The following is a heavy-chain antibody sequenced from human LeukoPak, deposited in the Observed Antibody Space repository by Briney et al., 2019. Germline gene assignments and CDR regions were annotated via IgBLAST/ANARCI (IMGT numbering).Heavy chain of an antibody. J-gene: IGHJ4*02. Sequence: ASVKVSCKASGYTFTSYYIHWVRQAPAQGLEWMGIINPSGGSTTYAQKFQGRVAMTRDTSTSRVYMEVSSLRSEDTAVYYCSRTYSSSDEFDYWGQGTLVTVSS. CDR3: SRTYSSSDEFDY. V-gene: IGHV1-46*01. CDR1: GYTFTSYY. CDR2: INPSGGST. D-gene: IGHD6-13*01.